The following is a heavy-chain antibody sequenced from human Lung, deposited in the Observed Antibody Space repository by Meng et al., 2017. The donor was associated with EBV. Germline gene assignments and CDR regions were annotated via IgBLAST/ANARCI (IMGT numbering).Heavy chain of an antibody. Sequence: QAQLVQSGGEVKNPXXSLKVACKASGYTFTNYGITWVPQAPGQRLEWMGWINAGNGNTKYSQKFQGRVTITRDTSASTAYMELSSLRSEDTAVYYCASVRAYCGGDCPFDYWGQGTLVTVSS. J-gene: IGHJ4*02. CDR2: INAGNGNT. V-gene: IGHV1-3*01. CDR1: GYTFTNYG. D-gene: IGHD2-21*01. CDR3: ASVRAYCGGDCPFDY.